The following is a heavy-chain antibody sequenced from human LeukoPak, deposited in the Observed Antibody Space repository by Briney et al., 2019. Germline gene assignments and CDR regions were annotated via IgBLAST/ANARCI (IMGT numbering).Heavy chain of an antibody. Sequence: ASVKVSCKASGYTFTSYGISWVRQAPGQGLEWMGWISAYNGNTNYAQKLQGRVTITADKSTSTAYMELSSLRSEDTAVYYCAREGAVVGKGGFDYWGQGTLVTVSS. V-gene: IGHV1-18*01. J-gene: IGHJ4*02. CDR2: ISAYNGNT. CDR1: GYTFTSYG. D-gene: IGHD6-19*01. CDR3: AREGAVVGKGGFDY.